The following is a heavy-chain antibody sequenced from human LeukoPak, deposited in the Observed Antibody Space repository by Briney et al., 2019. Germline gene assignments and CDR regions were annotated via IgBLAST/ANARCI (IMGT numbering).Heavy chain of an antibody. J-gene: IGHJ4*02. D-gene: IGHD6-13*01. CDR1: GFIFRNYA. CDR3: AKDRDSSTWSFFDF. CDR2: GSHDGRNK. Sequence: GGSLRLSCVASGFIFRNYAMHWVRQAPGKGLEWVAVGSHDGRNKIYGDSVKGRFTISRDNSKNTVYLQMDNLRPEDTAVYYCAKDRDSSTWSFFDFWGQGALVTVSS. V-gene: IGHV3-30*18.